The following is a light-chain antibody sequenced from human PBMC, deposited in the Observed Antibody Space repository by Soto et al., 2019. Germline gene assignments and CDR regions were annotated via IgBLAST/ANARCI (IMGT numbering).Light chain of an antibody. CDR1: QSISIY. CDR3: QQRSNWPPEIT. Sequence: EIVLSQSPATLSFSPGERATLSCRASQSISIYLAWYQQKPGQAPRLLIYDVFNRATGIPARFSGSGSGTDFTLTISSLETEDFAVYYCQQRSNWPPEITFGQGTRLEIK. CDR2: DVF. V-gene: IGKV3-11*01. J-gene: IGKJ5*01.